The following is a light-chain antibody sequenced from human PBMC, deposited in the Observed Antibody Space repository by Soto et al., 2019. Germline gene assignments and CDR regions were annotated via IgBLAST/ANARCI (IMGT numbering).Light chain of an antibody. CDR3: AAWDDSLSGPLYV. CDR1: SSNIGSNY. J-gene: IGLJ1*01. Sequence: QSVLTQPPSASGTPGQRVTISCSGSSSNIGSNYVYWYQQLPGTAPKLLIYRNNQRPSGVPDRFSGSKSGTSASLAISGLRSEYEADYYCAAWDDSLSGPLYVFGTGTKVTVL. CDR2: RNN. V-gene: IGLV1-47*01.